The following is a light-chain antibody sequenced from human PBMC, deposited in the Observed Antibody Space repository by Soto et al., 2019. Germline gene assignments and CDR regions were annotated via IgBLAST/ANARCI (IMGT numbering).Light chain of an antibody. CDR2: DTS. V-gene: IGKV3-15*01. CDR1: QSVSSSY. CDR3: QPYNNWPLT. J-gene: IGKJ4*01. Sequence: EIVWTQSPCTLSLSPGERATLSCSPSQSVSSSYLAWYKQKPGQTPRLLIYDTSTRATGVPTRFSGSRSGADFTLTINSLKSEDFEVYYCQPYNNWPLTFGGGTKVDIK.